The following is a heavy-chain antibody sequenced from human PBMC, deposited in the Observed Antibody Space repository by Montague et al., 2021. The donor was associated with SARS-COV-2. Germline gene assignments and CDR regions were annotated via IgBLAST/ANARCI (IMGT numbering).Heavy chain of an antibody. CDR2: INSDGSST. CDR1: GFTFSSYW. Sequence: SLRLSCAASGFTFSSYWMHWVRQAPGKGLVWVSRINSDGSSTSYADSVKGRFTISRDNAKNTLYLQMNSLRAEDTAVYYCARDLMTSGYGSGWYYYYYGMDVWGQGATVTVAS. V-gene: IGHV3-74*01. J-gene: IGHJ6*02. CDR3: ARDLMTSGYGSGWYYYYYGMDV. D-gene: IGHD6-19*01.